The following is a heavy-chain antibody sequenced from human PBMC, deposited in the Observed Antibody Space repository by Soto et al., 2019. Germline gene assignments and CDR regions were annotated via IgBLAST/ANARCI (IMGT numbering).Heavy chain of an antibody. CDR3: ARGHLGITTTGTWYDFDY. D-gene: IGHD2-15*01. CDR2: IYYSGTT. V-gene: IGHV4-31*03. J-gene: IGHJ4*02. CDR1: GGSITSAGYY. Sequence: PSETLPLTCTVSGGSITSAGYYWTWIRQHPGKGLEWIACIYYSGTTSYSPSLRSRLTISVDTSKSQFSLKLTSVTAADTAVYYCARGHLGITTTGTWYDFDYWGQGTLVTVSS.